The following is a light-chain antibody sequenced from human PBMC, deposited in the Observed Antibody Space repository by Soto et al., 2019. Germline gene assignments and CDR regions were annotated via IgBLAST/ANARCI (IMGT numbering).Light chain of an antibody. V-gene: IGLV2-23*02. J-gene: IGLJ7*01. CDR3: CSYGGSRAV. Sequence: QSVLTQPASVSGSPGQSITISCTGTSSDVGSHNLVSWYQQHPGQAPKLMIYEVSKRPVGVSARFSASKSGNTASLTISGLQAEDEADYYCCSYGGSRAVFGGGTQLTVL. CDR1: SSDVGSHNL. CDR2: EVS.